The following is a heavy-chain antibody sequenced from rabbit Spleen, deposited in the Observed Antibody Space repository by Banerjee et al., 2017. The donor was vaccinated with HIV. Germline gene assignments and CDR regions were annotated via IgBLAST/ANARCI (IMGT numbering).Heavy chain of an antibody. CDR1: GFDFSTYG. CDR3: VRDTSSSFSSYGMDL. CDR2: IDPVFGIT. J-gene: IGHJ6*01. Sequence: QEQLVESGGGLVQPGGSLKLSCKASGFDFSTYGVSWVRQAPGKGLEWIGYIDPVFGITYYASWVNGRFTISSHNAQNTLYLQLNSLTAADTATYFCVRDTSSSFSSYGMDLWGPGTLVTVS. D-gene: IGHD1-1*01. V-gene: IGHV1S47*01.